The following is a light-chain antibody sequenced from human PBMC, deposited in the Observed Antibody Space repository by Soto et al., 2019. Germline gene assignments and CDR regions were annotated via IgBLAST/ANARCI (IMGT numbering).Light chain of an antibody. V-gene: IGKV3-15*01. CDR2: GAS. CDR1: QSVRYNY. Sequence: EIVLTQSPGTLSLSPGEGATLSCRASQSVRYNYLAWYQQKPGQAPRLLIYGASTRATGIPARFSGSGSGTEFTLTITSLQSEDFAVYYCQQYNNWPPWTFGQGTKVDIK. CDR3: QQYNNWPPWT. J-gene: IGKJ1*01.